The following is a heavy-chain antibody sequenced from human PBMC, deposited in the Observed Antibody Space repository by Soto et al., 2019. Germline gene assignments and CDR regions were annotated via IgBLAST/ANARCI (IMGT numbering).Heavy chain of an antibody. J-gene: IGHJ6*01. V-gene: IGHV4-34*01. Sequence: SETLSLTCAVYGGSFSAYCWSWIRQPPGKGLEWIGEINHSGSTNYNPSLKSRVTISVDTSKNQFSLNLSSVTAADTALYYCARGQGGMDVWGQGTTVTVSS. CDR2: INHSGST. CDR1: GGSFSAYC. CDR3: ARGQGGMDV.